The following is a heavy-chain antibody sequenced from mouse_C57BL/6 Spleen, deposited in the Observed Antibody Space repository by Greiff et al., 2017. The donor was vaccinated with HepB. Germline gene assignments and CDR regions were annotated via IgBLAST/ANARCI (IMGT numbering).Heavy chain of an antibody. Sequence: VQLQQSDAELVKPGASVKISCKVSGYTFTDHTIHWMKQRPEQGLEWIGYIYPRDGSTKYNEKFKGKATLTADKSSSTAYMPLNSLTSEDSAVNIWARSENYGSRYVLFDVWGTGTTVTVSS. CDR3: ARSENYGSRYVLFDV. CDR2: IYPRDGST. V-gene: IGHV1-78*01. J-gene: IGHJ1*03. CDR1: GYTFTDHT. D-gene: IGHD1-1*01.